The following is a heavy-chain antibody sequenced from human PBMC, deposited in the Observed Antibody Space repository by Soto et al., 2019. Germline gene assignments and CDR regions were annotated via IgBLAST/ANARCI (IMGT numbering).Heavy chain of an antibody. Sequence: GGSLRLSCAASGFTFSSYSMNWVRQAPGKGLEWVAVISSDANHRYYADSVKDRFTISRDNSKNMLYLQMNSLRAEDTAVYYCTREVSAVFDYWGQGTLVTISS. J-gene: IGHJ4*02. D-gene: IGHD6-25*01. CDR1: GFTFSSYS. CDR3: TREVSAVFDY. CDR2: ISSDANHR. V-gene: IGHV3-30*03.